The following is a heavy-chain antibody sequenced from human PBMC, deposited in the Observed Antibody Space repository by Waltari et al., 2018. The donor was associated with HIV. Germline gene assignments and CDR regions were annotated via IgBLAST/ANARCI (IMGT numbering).Heavy chain of an antibody. D-gene: IGHD1-26*01. J-gene: IGHJ6*02. CDR2: KNQDATKK. CDR1: KSGFSSYW. V-gene: IGHV3-7*01. CDR3: ARADQWGIFLDSYYGLDV. Sequence: EALLVESGGGVVKPGGSLPLSGEASKSGFSSYWMAWVGQASGEGLEWGAKKNQDATKKNYANSVKGRFSVSRDNGKYSVFLEMNRLRVQDTAVYFCARADQWGIFLDSYYGLDVWGRGTTVIVSS.